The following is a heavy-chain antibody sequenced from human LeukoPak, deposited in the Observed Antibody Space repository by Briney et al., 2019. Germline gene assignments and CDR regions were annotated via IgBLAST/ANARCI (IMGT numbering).Heavy chain of an antibody. Sequence: SETLSLTCTVSGGSISSSSYYWGWIRQPPGKGLEWIGSIYYSGSTYYNPSLKSRVTISVDTSKNQFSLKLSSVTAADTAVYYCARDAYYYDSSGYLYVDYWGQGTLVTVSS. D-gene: IGHD3-22*01. CDR2: IYYSGST. V-gene: IGHV4-39*02. CDR1: GGSISSSSYY. J-gene: IGHJ4*02. CDR3: ARDAYYYDSSGYLYVDY.